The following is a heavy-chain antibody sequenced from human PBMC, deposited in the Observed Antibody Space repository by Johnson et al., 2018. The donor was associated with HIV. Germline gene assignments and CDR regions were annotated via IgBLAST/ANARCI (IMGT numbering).Heavy chain of an antibody. V-gene: IGHV3-11*01. D-gene: IGHD5-12*01. CDR1: GFTFSDYY. CDR2: ISSSGSTI. CDR3: ARGGAYNSDDRVGPAFDI. J-gene: IGHJ3*02. Sequence: QMLLVESGGGVVQPGRSLRLSCAASGFTFSDYYMSWIRQAPGKGLEWVSYISSSGSTIYYADSVKGRFTISRDNAKNSLYLQMNSLKTEDTAVYYCARGGAYNSDDRVGPAFDIWGQGTMVTVSS.